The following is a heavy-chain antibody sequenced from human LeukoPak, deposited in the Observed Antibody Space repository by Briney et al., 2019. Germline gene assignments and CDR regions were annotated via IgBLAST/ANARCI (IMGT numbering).Heavy chain of an antibody. CDR1: GFTSSSYG. D-gene: IGHD2-21*02. Sequence: GGSLRLSCAASGFTSSSYGMHWVRRAPGEGLEWVAVISYDGSNKYYADSVKGRFTISRDNSKNTLYLQMNSLRAEDTAVYCCAIIGGDPFDYWGQGTLVTVSS. CDR3: AIIGGDPFDY. CDR2: ISYDGSNK. J-gene: IGHJ4*02. V-gene: IGHV3-30*03.